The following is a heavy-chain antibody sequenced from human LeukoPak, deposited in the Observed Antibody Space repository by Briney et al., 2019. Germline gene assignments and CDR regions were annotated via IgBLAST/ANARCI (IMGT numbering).Heavy chain of an antibody. CDR2: ISAYNGNT. CDR1: GYTFTSYG. CDR3: AGHYYDSSGYIY. Sequence: ASVKASYKASGYTFTSYGISWVRQAPGQGLEWMGWISAYNGNTNYAQKLQGRVTMTTDTSTSTAYMELRSLRSDDTAVYYCAGHYYDSSGYIYWGQGTLVTVSS. V-gene: IGHV1-18*01. D-gene: IGHD3-22*01. J-gene: IGHJ4*02.